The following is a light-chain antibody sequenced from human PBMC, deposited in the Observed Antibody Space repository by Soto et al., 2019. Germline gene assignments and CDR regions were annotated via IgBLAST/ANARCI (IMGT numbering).Light chain of an antibody. CDR2: DAS. CDR1: QTIRRW. Sequence: DIEMTQSPSTLSASVGDRHTITCRASQTIRRWLAWYQQRPGKAPKVLIYDASTLESGVPVRFSGSGSETEFTLTISILQPEDSATYYCQHYNSDPWTFGQGN. J-gene: IGKJ1*01. V-gene: IGKV1-5*01. CDR3: QHYNSDPWT.